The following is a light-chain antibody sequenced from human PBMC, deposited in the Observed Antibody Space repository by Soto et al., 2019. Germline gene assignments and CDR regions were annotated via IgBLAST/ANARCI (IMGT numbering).Light chain of an antibody. CDR2: DVS. CDR3: NSFTSSITYV. Sequence: QSALTQPASVSGSPGQSITISCTGTGSDIGGYKSVSWYQQHPGKAPKLIIYDVSNRPSGVSNRFSGSKSGNTASLTISGLQAEDEADYYCNSFTSSITYVFGTGTKLTVL. V-gene: IGLV2-14*01. J-gene: IGLJ1*01. CDR1: GSDIGGYKS.